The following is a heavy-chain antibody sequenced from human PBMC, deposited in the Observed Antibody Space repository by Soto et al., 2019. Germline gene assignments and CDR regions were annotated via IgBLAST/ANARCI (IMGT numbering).Heavy chain of an antibody. CDR3: AKSRFSYTGVLNVPFDP. CDR1: GFTLTTYA. Sequence: PGGSLRLSCAASGFTLTTYAMSWVGQAPGKGLEWVSAISGSGGSTYYADSVKGRFTISRDNSKNTLYLQMNSLRAEDTAVYYCAKSRFSYTGVLNVPFDPWGQGTLVTVSS. CDR2: ISGSGGST. J-gene: IGHJ5*02. D-gene: IGHD2-2*02. V-gene: IGHV3-23*01.